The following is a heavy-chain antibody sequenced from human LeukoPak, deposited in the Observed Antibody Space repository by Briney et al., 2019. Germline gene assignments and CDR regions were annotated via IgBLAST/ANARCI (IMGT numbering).Heavy chain of an antibody. V-gene: IGHV1-69*05. J-gene: IGHJ3*02. Sequence: SVKVSCKTSGETFSNYAISWVRQAPGQGLEWMGGIIPIFGTANYAQKLQGRVTMTTDESTSTAYMELSSLRSEDTAVYYCARERALEAFDIWGQGTMVTVSS. CDR2: IIPIFGTA. CDR3: ARERALEAFDI. CDR1: GETFSNYA.